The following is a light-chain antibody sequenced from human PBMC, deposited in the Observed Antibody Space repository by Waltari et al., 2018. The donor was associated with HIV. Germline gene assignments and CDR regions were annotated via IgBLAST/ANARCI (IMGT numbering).Light chain of an antibody. CDR1: SSNLGADYA. V-gene: IGLV1-40*01. CDR2: GYN. CDR3: QSYDSSLSAVL. Sequence: QSVLTQPPSVSGAPGQRVTISCTGSSSNLGADYAVHWYQQLPGTAPKLLIYGYNNRPSWVPDRFSGSKSGTSASLAITGLQAEDEADYYCQSYDSSLSAVLFGGGTKLTVL. J-gene: IGLJ2*01.